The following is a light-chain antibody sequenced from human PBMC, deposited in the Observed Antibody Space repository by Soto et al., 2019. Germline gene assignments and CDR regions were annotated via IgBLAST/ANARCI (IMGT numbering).Light chain of an antibody. CDR3: SSYTSSSTLGV. CDR2: EVN. J-gene: IGLJ1*01. CDR1: SSDVGGYNY. Sequence: QLVLTQPASVSGSPGQSITISCTGTSSDVGGYNYVSWYQQHPGKAPKLMIYEVNNRPSGVSNRFSGSKSGSTASLTISGLQAEDEADYYCSSYTSSSTLGVFGTGTKLTVL. V-gene: IGLV2-14*01.